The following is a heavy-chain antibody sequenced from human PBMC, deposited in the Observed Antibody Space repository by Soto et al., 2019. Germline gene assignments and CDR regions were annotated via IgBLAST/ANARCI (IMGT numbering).Heavy chain of an antibody. J-gene: IGHJ6*03. D-gene: IGHD3-10*01. Sequence: WIRQPPGKALEWLALIYWDDDKRSSPSLKSRLTITKDTSKNQVVLTMTNMDPVDTATYYCAHIPGSGQLLYSYYYYMDVWGKGTTVTVSS. CDR3: AHIPGSGQLLYSYYYYMDV. V-gene: IGHV2-5*02. CDR2: IYWDDDK.